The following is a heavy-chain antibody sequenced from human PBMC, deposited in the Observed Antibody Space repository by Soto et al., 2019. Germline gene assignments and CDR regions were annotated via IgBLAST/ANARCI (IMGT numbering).Heavy chain of an antibody. D-gene: IGHD3-16*01. J-gene: IGHJ3*02. CDR2: ISWNSGNI. CDR1: GLTFDDYA. V-gene: IGHV3-9*01. Sequence: EVQLVESGGGLVQPGRSLRLSCAASGLTFDDYAMHWVRQAPGKGLEWVSGISWNSGNIGYADSVKGRFTISRDNAKNSLFLQMNSLRAEDTALYYCTKDRNNHSNTGGVFDIWGQGTRVTVSS. CDR3: TKDRNNHSNTGGVFDI.